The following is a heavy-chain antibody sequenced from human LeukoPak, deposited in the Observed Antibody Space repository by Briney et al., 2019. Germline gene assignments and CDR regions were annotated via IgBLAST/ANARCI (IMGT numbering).Heavy chain of an antibody. D-gene: IGHD6-6*01. CDR3: ARLGSSSGDP. J-gene: IGHJ5*02. CDR1: GGSISSYY. CDR2: IYTSGSI. V-gene: IGHV4-4*09. Sequence: SETLSLTCTVSGGSISSYYWSCIRQPPGKGLEWSGYIYTSGSIKYNPSLKSRVTISVDTPKNQFSLKLSSVTAADTAVYYWARLGSSSGDPWGQGTLVTVSS.